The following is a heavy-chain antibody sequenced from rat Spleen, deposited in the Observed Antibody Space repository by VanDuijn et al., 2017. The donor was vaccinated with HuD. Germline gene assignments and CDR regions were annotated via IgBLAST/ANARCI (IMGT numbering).Heavy chain of an antibody. CDR3: TRAPPHCYFDF. D-gene: IGHD3-8*01. J-gene: IGHJ1*01. CDR2: ISPSGGST. V-gene: IGHV5-19*01. CDR1: GFTFNNYA. Sequence: EVQLVESGGDLVQPGRSLKLSCAASGFTFNNYAMHWIRQAPTKGLEWVASISPSGGSTSYRDSVKGRFTISRDNAQNTLYLQMSKLGSEDTAIYYCTRAPPHCYFDFWGPGTMVTVSS.